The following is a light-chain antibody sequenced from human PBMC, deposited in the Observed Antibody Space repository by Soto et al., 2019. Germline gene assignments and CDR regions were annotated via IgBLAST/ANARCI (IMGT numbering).Light chain of an antibody. CDR2: KAS. V-gene: IGKV1-5*03. J-gene: IGKJ1*01. Sequence: DIQMTQSPSSLPAPVGYRFPIPGRASQSISSWLAWYQQKPGKAPKLLIYKASSLESGVPSRFSGSGSGTEFTLTISSLQPEDFATYYCQQYNSYSWTFGEGTKVDIK. CDR3: QQYNSYSWT. CDR1: QSISSW.